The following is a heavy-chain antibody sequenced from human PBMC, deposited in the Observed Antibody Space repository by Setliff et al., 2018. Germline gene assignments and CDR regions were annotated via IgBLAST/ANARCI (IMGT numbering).Heavy chain of an antibody. D-gene: IGHD3-9*01. CDR3: ARAPNDLGVDWLFNNYFDY. J-gene: IGHJ4*01. Sequence: PSETLSLTCNVSGGSVSSGNYYWDWIRQPPGKGLEWIGTVYYTGRTYYNPSLKSRVTIAVDAPDNHFSLKLRSVTAADTAVYYCARAPNDLGVDWLFNNYFDYWGHGTLVTVSS. V-gene: IGHV4-39*02. CDR2: VYYTGRT. CDR1: GGSVSSGNYY.